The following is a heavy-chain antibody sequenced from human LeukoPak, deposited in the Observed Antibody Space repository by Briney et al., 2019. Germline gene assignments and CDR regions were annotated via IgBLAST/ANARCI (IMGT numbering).Heavy chain of an antibody. CDR1: GDSINDHY. CDR2: IYSSVST. V-gene: IGHV4-4*09. Sequence: SETLSLTCTVSGDSINDHYWSWIRQPPGEGLEWIAYIYSSVSTNYNPSLKSRVTISIDTSKGQFSLELTSVTAADTGVYYCARQRCSGGSCDRVDQLYYMDVWGKGTTVTVSS. J-gene: IGHJ6*03. D-gene: IGHD2-15*01. CDR3: ARQRCSGGSCDRVDQLYYMDV.